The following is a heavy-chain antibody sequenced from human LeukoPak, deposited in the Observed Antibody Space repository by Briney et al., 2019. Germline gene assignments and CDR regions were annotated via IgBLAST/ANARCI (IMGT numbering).Heavy chain of an antibody. CDR1: AFTFSSYS. D-gene: IGHD3-16*02. Sequence: PGGSLRLSCAASAFTFSSYSMNWVRQAPGKGLEWVSSISSNSNYIYYADSVKGRFTISRDNAKNSLYLQMNSLRAEDTAVYYCARVIAYAYCYYMDVWGKGTTVTISS. CDR3: ARVIAYAYCYYMDV. J-gene: IGHJ6*03. CDR2: ISSNSNYI. V-gene: IGHV3-21*01.